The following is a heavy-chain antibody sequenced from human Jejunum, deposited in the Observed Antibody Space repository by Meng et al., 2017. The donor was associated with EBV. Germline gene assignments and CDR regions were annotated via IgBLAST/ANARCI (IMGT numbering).Heavy chain of an antibody. CDR2: IYHGGGT. CDR1: GGSISDNDC. CDR3: AGNGYYALEY. J-gene: IGHJ4*02. V-gene: IGHV4-4*02. Sequence: LQEAGPRLGKPSGALSLTWGVSGGSISDNDCWSWVRQPPGKGLEWLGEIYHGGGTNYNPSLESRVTISVDKSKNQFSLKLNSVTVADTAVYYCAGNGYYALEYWGPGILVTVSS. D-gene: IGHD3-22*01.